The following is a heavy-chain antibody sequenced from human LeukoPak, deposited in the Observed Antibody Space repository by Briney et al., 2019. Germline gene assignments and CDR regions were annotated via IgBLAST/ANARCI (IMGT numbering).Heavy chain of an antibody. CDR2: ISSNWGST. CDR3: ANGVLIATAGFDY. CDR1: GCTISSYA. J-gene: IGHJ4*01. Sequence: PGGSLRLSCSASGCTISSYAMHWVCQAPGKGLEYVSAISSNWGSTYYADSVKGRFTISRDHSKNTLYLQMSSLRADDSVVYYCANGVLIATAGFDYWGQGTLVTVSS. V-gene: IGHV3-64D*09. D-gene: IGHD6-13*01.